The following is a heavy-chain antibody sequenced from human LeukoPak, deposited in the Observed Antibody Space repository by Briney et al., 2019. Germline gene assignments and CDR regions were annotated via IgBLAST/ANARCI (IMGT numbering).Heavy chain of an antibody. V-gene: IGHV4-59*08. J-gene: IGHJ4*02. Sequence: IPSETLSLTCTVSGGSISSYYWSWIRQPPGKGLEWIAYIYYSGSTNYNPSLKSRVTISVDTSKNQFSLKLSSVTAADTAVYYCARVTPYYYDSSGYSPGFDYWGQGTLVTVSS. D-gene: IGHD3-22*01. CDR3: ARVTPYYYDSSGYSPGFDY. CDR2: IYYSGST. CDR1: GGSISSYY.